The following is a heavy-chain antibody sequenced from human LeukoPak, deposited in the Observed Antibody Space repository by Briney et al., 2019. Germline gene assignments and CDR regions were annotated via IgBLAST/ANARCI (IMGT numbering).Heavy chain of an antibody. D-gene: IGHD6-19*01. CDR1: GFTFDDYA. J-gene: IGHJ4*02. CDR3: ARSQWLVSFEDY. CDR2: ISWNSGSI. Sequence: GRSLRLSCAASGFTFDDYAMHWVRQAPGEGLEWVSGISWNSGSIGYADSVKGRFTISRDNAKNSLYLQMNSLRAEDTALYYCARSQWLVSFEDYWGQGTLVTVSS. V-gene: IGHV3-9*01.